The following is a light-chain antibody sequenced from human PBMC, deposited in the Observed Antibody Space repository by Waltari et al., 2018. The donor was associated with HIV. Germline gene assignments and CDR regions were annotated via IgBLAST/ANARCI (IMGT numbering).Light chain of an antibody. V-gene: IGKV4-1*01. CDR3: QQYYSTPFT. CDR2: WAS. CDR1: QSLLYSSKNKTY. J-gene: IGKJ3*01. Sequence: IVMTQSPDSVSVSLGERATNNCKYSQSLLYSSKNKTYLAWYQHRHGQPPKVVIYWASTRQSGVPARFSGSGSGTDFALTINRLQAEDAAVYYCQQYYSTPFTFGPGTKV.